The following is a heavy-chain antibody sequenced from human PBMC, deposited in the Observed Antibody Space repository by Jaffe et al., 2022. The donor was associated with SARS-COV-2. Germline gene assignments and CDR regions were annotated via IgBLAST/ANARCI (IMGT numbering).Heavy chain of an antibody. CDR3: ARDPLGYLGRFDP. CDR2: IYYSGST. V-gene: IGHV4-59*01. CDR1: GGSISSYY. Sequence: QVQLQESGPGLVKPSETLSLTCTVSGGSISSYYWSWIRQPPGKGLEWIGYIYYSGSTNYNPSLKSRVTISVDTSKNQFSLKLSSVTAADTAVYYCARDPLGYLGRFDPWGQGTLVTVSS. D-gene: IGHD5-12*01. J-gene: IGHJ5*02.